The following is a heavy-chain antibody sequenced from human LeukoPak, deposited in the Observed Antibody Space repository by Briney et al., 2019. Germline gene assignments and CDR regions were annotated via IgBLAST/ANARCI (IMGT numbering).Heavy chain of an antibody. CDR1: GFTFSSYE. J-gene: IGHJ6*04. V-gene: IGHV3-48*03. D-gene: IGHD3-10*02. CDR3: AELGITMIGGV. Sequence: GGSLRLSCAASGFTFSSYEMNWVREAPGKGLEWVSYISSSGSTIYYADSVKGRFTISRDNAKNSLYLQMNSLRAEDTAVYYCAELGITMIGGVWGKGTTVTIPS. CDR2: ISSSGSTI.